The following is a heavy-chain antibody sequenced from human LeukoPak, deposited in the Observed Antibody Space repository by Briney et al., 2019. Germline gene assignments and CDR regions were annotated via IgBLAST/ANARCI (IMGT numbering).Heavy chain of an antibody. J-gene: IGHJ4*02. D-gene: IGHD1-26*01. CDR1: GDSISSADYY. CDR3: ARVKYSGSYYGVDY. V-gene: IGHV4-30-4*08. CDR2: IYYSGST. Sequence: SETLSLTCTVSGDSISSADYYWSWIRQPPRTVLEWIGYIYYSGSTYYNPSLKSRVIISADTSKNQFSLKLSSVTAADTAVYYCARVKYSGSYYGVDYWGQGTLVTVSS.